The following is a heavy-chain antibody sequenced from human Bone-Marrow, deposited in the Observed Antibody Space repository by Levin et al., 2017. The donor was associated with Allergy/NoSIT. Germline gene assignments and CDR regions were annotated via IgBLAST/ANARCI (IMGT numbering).Heavy chain of an antibody. Sequence: GESLKISCAASGFTFTKYWMSWVRQAPGKGLEWVASIKQDGNEIYYVDSVKGRFIISRDNDKKSVYLQINSLRAEDTAVYYCARADSSGYLHDAFDLWGQGTMVTVSS. V-gene: IGHV3-7*02. CDR2: IKQDGNEI. CDR3: ARADSSGYLHDAFDL. J-gene: IGHJ3*01. CDR1: GFTFTKYW. D-gene: IGHD3-22*01.